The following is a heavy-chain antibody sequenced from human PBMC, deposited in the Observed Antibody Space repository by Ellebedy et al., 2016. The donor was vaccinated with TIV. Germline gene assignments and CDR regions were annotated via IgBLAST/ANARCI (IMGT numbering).Heavy chain of an antibody. Sequence: GGSLRLSXAASGFTFSSYSMTWVRQAPGKGLEWVSRITNDGSETRYADSVKGRFTISRDNARKTVYLQMSSLRAEDTAVYYCATDGTYGNFDNWGQGTLVTVSS. CDR2: ITNDGSET. CDR3: ATDGTYGNFDN. CDR1: GFTFSSYS. V-gene: IGHV3-74*01. D-gene: IGHD1-26*01. J-gene: IGHJ4*02.